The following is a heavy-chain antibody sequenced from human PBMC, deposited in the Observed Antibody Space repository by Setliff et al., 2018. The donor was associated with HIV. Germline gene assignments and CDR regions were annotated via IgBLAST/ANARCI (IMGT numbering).Heavy chain of an antibody. D-gene: IGHD3-3*01. CDR2: IKYDGSEK. J-gene: IGHJ4*02. Sequence: GGSLRLSCAASGFTFSDYYMSWIRQAPGKGLEWVANIKYDGSEKYYVGSVKGRFTISRDNAKNSLYLQMNSLTAEDTAVYYCARDVSWRVRTYIDYWGQGALVTVSS. CDR3: ARDVSWRVRTYIDY. V-gene: IGHV3-7*01. CDR1: GFTFSDYY.